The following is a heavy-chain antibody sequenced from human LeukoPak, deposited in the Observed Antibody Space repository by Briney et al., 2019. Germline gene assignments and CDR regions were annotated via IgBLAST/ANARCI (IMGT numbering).Heavy chain of an antibody. CDR2: KYYSESA. CDR1: GGSISGTTHY. J-gene: IGHJ1*01. Sequence: PSETLSLTCTVSGGSISGTTHYWSWIRHLPGKGLEWIGLKYYSESAYYNPSLKSRVTISVDTSKKQSSLNLSSVTAADTAVYYCASSGSYYFQHWGQGTLVTVSS. CDR3: ASSGSYYFQH. D-gene: IGHD1-26*01. V-gene: IGHV4-31*03.